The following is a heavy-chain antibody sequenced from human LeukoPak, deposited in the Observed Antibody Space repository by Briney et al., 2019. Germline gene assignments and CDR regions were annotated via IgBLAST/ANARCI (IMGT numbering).Heavy chain of an antibody. Sequence: GGSLRLSCAASTFTFSSYSMSWVRQAPGKGLEWVSSISSGSGYIYYADSVKGRFTISRDNAKNSLYLQMNSLRAEDTAVYYCARDYQLGRAWFDPWGQGTLVTVSS. CDR2: ISSGSGYI. J-gene: IGHJ5*02. V-gene: IGHV3-21*01. CDR1: TFTFSSYS. CDR3: ARDYQLGRAWFDP. D-gene: IGHD5-24*01.